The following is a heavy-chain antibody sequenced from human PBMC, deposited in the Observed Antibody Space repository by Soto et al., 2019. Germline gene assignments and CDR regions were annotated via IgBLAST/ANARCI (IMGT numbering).Heavy chain of an antibody. D-gene: IGHD3-10*01. J-gene: IGHJ4*02. CDR2: IYSGGST. V-gene: IGHV3-66*01. CDR1: GFTVSSNY. CDR3: ARYGSGMYYFDY. Sequence: EVQLVESGGGLVQPGGSLRLSCAASGFTVSSNYMSWVRQAPGKGLEWVSGIYSGGSTYYADSVKGRFTISRDNSKNTLYLQMNSLRAEDTAVYYCARYGSGMYYFDYWGQGTLVTVSS.